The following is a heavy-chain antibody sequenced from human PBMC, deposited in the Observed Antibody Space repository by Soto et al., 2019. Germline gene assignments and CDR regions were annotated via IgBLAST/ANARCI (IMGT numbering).Heavy chain of an antibody. CDR1: GFTFSSYG. V-gene: IGHV3-30*18. D-gene: IGHD3-3*01. J-gene: IGHJ6*02. CDR3: AKDTIPFLNYDFWSGPKYGMDV. Sequence: PGGSLRLSCAASGFTFSSYGMHWVRQAPGKGLEWVAVISYDGSNKYYADSVKGRFTISRDNSKNTLYLQMNSLRAEGTAVYYCAKDTIPFLNYDFWSGPKYGMDVWGQGTTVTVSS. CDR2: ISYDGSNK.